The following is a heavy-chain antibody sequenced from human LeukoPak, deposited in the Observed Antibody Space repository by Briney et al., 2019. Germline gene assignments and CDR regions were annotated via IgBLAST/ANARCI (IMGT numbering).Heavy chain of an antibody. D-gene: IGHD2-2*01. CDR3: ARDHKVIGYCSSTSCYPYWYFDL. CDR1: GFTFSSYS. V-gene: IGHV3-21*01. J-gene: IGHJ2*01. CDR2: ISSSSSYI. Sequence: GGSLRLSCAASGFTFSSYSMNWVRQAPGKGLEWVSSISSSSSYIYYAHSVKGRFTISRDNAKNSLYLQMNSLRAEDTAVYYCARDHKVIGYCSSTSCYPYWYFDLWGRGTLVTVSS.